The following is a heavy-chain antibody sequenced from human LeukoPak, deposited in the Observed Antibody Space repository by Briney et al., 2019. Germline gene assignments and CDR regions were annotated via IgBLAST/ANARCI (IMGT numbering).Heavy chain of an antibody. J-gene: IGHJ4*02. CDR1: GGSISSSSYY. CDR2: IYYSGST. V-gene: IGHV4-39*01. Sequence: SETLSLTCTVSGGSISSSSYYWGWIRQPPGTGLEWIGSIYYSGSTYYNPSLKSRVTISVDTSKNQFSLKLSSVTAADTAVYYCARSRQGYFDYWGQGTLVTVSS. CDR3: ARSRQGYFDY.